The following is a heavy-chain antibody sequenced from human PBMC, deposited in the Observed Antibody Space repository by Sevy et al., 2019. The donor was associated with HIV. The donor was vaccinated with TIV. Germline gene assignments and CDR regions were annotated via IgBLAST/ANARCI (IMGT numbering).Heavy chain of an antibody. V-gene: IGHV4-30-2*01. J-gene: IGHJ5*02. Sequence: SETLSLTCAVSRGSISSGDFSWSWIRQPPGKGLEWIGNIYHSGSTYYNPSLKSRVTISVDKSKNLFSLKLTSVAAADTAVYYCARIREWLNWFDPWGQGALVTVSS. CDR2: IYHSGST. CDR1: RGSISSGDFS. CDR3: ARIREWLNWFDP. D-gene: IGHD3-3*01.